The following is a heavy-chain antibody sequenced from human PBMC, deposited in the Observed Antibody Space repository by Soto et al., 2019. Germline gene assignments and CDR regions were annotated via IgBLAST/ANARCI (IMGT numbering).Heavy chain of an antibody. CDR2: MNTNRGNT. Sequence: QVQLVQSGAEVKKPGASVKVSCKASGYTFTSYDINWVRQATGQGLEWMGWMNTNRGNTGYAQKFQGRATMTRNTSISTAYMELSSLRSEDTAVYYCASEKTSYGMDVWGQGTTVTVSS. V-gene: IGHV1-8*01. CDR1: GYTFTSYD. J-gene: IGHJ6*02. CDR3: ASEKTSYGMDV.